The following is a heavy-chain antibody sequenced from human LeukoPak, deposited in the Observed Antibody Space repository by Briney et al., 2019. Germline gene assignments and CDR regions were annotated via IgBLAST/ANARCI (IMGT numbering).Heavy chain of an antibody. Sequence: GGSLRPSCAASGFTFSSYAMHWVRQAPGKGLEWVAVISYDGSNKYYADSVKGRFTISRDNSKNTLYLQMNSLRAEDTAVYYCARGDFPVWGQGTTVTVSS. J-gene: IGHJ6*02. CDR2: ISYDGSNK. CDR3: ARGDFPV. CDR1: GFTFSSYA. D-gene: IGHD3-3*01. V-gene: IGHV3-30-3*01.